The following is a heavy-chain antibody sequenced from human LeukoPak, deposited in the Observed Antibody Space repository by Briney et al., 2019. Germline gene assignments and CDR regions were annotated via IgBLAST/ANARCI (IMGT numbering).Heavy chain of an antibody. Sequence: SVKVSCKASGGTFSSYAISWVRQAPGQGLEWMGGIIPIFGTANYAQKFQGRVTITADESTSTAYMELSSLRSEDTAGYYCARASTMIVVVTDYYYMDVWGKGTTVTVSS. CDR1: GGTFSSYA. D-gene: IGHD3-22*01. CDR2: IIPIFGTA. V-gene: IGHV1-69*01. J-gene: IGHJ6*03. CDR3: ARASTMIVVVTDYYYMDV.